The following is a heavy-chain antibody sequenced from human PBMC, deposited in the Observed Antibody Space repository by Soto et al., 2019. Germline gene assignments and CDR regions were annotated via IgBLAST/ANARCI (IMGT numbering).Heavy chain of an antibody. V-gene: IGHV4-30-2*01. CDR2: IYPSGMP. CDR3: ARQRGGYGLFDS. D-gene: IGHD5-18*01. J-gene: IGHJ4*02. Sequence: SETLSLTCTVSGGSISNAAYSWSWIRQPPGKGLEWIGYIYPSGMPFYNPSLRSRVTISIDRSNDQFSLNLKSVTAADTAVYYCARQRGGYGLFDSWGQGTLVTVSS. CDR1: GGSISNAAYS.